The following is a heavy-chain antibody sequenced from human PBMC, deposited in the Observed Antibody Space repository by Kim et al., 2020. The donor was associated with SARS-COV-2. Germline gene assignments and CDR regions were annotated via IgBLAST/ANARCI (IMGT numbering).Heavy chain of an antibody. J-gene: IGHJ4*02. Sequence: SETLSLTCAVYGGSFSGYYWSWIRQPPGKGLEWIGEINHSGSTNYNPSLKSRVTISVDTSKNQFSLKLSSVTAADTAVYYCASSGWYRDFGYWGQGTMVT. CDR1: GGSFSGYY. CDR3: ASSGWYRDFGY. CDR2: INHSGST. D-gene: IGHD6-19*01. V-gene: IGHV4-34*01.